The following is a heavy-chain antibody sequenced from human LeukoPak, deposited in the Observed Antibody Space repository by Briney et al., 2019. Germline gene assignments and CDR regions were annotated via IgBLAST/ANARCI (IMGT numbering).Heavy chain of an antibody. V-gene: IGHV3-30*18. D-gene: IGHD5-18*01. J-gene: IGHJ4*02. CDR3: AKETGYSYEAPRDYFDY. CDR2: ISYDGSNK. CDR1: GFTFSSYG. Sequence: GGSLRLSCAASGFTFSSYGMHWVRQAPGKGLEWVAVISYDGSNKYYADSVKGRFTISRDNSKNTLYLQMNSLRAEDTAVYYCAKETGYSYEAPRDYFDYWGQGTLVTVSS.